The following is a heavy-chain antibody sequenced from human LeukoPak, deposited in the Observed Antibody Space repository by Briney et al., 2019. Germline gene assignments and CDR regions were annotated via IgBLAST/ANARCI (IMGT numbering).Heavy chain of an antibody. CDR2: ISWDGRHT. CDR3: VKDIGDYGPFGYYYMDV. D-gene: IGHD4-17*01. V-gene: IGHV3-43D*03. J-gene: IGHJ6*03. Sequence: GGSLRLSCAASGFTFDDYAMHWVRQAPGKGLEWVSLISWDGRHTYYADSVTDRFTISRDNSKNSLYLEMNNLRPEDSALYYCVKDIGDYGPFGYYYMDVWGNGTTVTVSS. CDR1: GFTFDDYA.